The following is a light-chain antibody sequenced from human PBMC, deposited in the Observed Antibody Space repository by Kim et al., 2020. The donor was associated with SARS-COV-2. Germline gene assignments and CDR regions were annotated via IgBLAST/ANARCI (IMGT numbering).Light chain of an antibody. CDR3: HHYNDWPPGDT. CDR1: QSVSNN. J-gene: IGKJ2*01. V-gene: IGKV3-15*01. Sequence: SPGERTTLYCRASQSVSNNLAWYQHKPGQPPRLLIYGASTRATGVPARFSGSGSGTDFTLTVSSLQSEDFAVYYCHHYNDWPPGDTFGQGTKLEI. CDR2: GAS.